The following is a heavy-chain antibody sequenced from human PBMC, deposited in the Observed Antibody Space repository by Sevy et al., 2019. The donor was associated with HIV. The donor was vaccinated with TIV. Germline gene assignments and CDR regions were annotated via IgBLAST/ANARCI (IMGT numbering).Heavy chain of an antibody. CDR1: GGSISSSSYY. D-gene: IGHD6-13*01. V-gene: IGHV4-39*01. CDR3: ARHPEYSSSWVSDY. Sequence: SETLSLTCTVSGGSISSSSYYWGWIRQPPGKGLEWIGSIYYSGSTYYNPSLKSRVTISVDTSKNQFSLKLSSVTAADTAVYYCARHPEYSSSWVSDYWGQGTLVTVSS. CDR2: IYYSGST. J-gene: IGHJ4*02.